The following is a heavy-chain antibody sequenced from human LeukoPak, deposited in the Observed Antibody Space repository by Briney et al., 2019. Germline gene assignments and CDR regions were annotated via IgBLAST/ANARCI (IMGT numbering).Heavy chain of an antibody. D-gene: IGHD3-3*01. J-gene: IGHJ6*02. CDR1: GFTFSSYA. CDR3: AKDLSYDFWSGYYLDYGMDV. Sequence: GGSLRLSCAASGFTFSSYAMSWVRQAPGKGLERVSAISGSGGSTYYADSVKGRFTISRDNSKNTLYLQMNSLRAEDTAVYYCAKDLSYDFWSGYYLDYGMDVWGQGTTVTVSS. CDR2: ISGSGGST. V-gene: IGHV3-23*01.